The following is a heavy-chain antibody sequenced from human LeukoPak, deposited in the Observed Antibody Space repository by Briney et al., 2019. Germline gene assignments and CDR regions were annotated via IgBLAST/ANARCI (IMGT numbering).Heavy chain of an antibody. D-gene: IGHD6-19*01. J-gene: IGHJ4*02. CDR3: ARGRQWLHDY. CDR1: GFTFSRYL. CDR2: INTDGSTT. V-gene: IGHV3-74*01. Sequence: PGGSLRLSCAASGFTFSRYLMHWVCQGPGKELVWVSRINTDGSTTAYAGSVKGRFTISRDNSKNTLYLQMSSLRVEDTAVYYCARGRQWLHDYWGQGTLVTVSS.